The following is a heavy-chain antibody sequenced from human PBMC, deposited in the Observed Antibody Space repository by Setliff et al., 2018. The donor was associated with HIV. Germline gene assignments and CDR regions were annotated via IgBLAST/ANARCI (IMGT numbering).Heavy chain of an antibody. V-gene: IGHV4-34*01. CDR1: GGSFSDYY. J-gene: IGHJ3*02. CDR3: ARLTTGAAFDI. D-gene: IGHD4-17*01. CDR2: INHSGTT. Sequence: SETLSLTCTVYGGSFSDYYWSWIRQPPGKGLEWIGEINHSGTTIYSPSLKSRVTMSVDTSKNQFSLKLSSVTAADTAVYYCARLTTGAAFDIWGQGTMVTVSS.